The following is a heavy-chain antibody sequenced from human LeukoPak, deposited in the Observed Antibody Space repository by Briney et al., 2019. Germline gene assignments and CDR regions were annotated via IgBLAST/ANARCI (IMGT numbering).Heavy chain of an antibody. V-gene: IGHV4-59*01. CDR1: GGSISSYY. D-gene: IGHD3-22*01. CDR2: IYSSGST. J-gene: IGHJ4*02. CDR3: ARHYYHCSGSYSFDY. Sequence: SETLSLTCTVSGGSISSYYWSWIRQPPGKGLEWIGYIYSSGSTNYNPSLESRVTISVDTSKNQFSLKLSSVTAADTAVYYCARHYYHCSGSYSFDYWGQGTLVTVSS.